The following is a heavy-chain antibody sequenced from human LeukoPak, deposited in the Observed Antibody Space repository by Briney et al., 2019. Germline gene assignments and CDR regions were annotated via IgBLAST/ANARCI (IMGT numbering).Heavy chain of an antibody. D-gene: IGHD2-2*02. Sequence: SETLSLTCTVSGGSISSYYWSWIRQPAGKGLEWIGRIYTSGSTNYNPSLKSRVTMSVDTSKNQFSLKLSSVTAADTAVYYCARGCTLRSSTSCYKIDWGQGTLVTVSS. CDR2: IYTSGST. CDR3: ARGCTLRSSTSCYKID. V-gene: IGHV4-4*07. J-gene: IGHJ4*02. CDR1: GGSISSYY.